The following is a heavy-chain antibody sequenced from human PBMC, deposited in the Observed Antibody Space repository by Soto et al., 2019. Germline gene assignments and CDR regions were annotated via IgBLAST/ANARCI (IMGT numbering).Heavy chain of an antibody. J-gene: IGHJ4*02. CDR1: GFSLTTTGVG. D-gene: IGHD4-17*01. V-gene: IGHV2-5*02. Sequence: QITLRESGPALVKPTQTLTLTCTFSGFSLTTTGVGVGWVRQSPGKALEWLALIYWDDDKRYSPSLKSRLSITKDTSNNQVVVTMTDMDPVATGTYYCAYVLSVKSPYYVEYWGQGTRITVSS. CDR2: IYWDDDK. CDR3: AYVLSVKSPYYVEY.